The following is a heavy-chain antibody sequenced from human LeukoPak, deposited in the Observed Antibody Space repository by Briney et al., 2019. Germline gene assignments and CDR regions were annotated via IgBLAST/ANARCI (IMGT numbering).Heavy chain of an antibody. V-gene: IGHV3-23*01. CDR2: ISGSGGST. CDR3: AKVGGLSIAAVETYYYYMDV. Sequence: PGGSLRLSCAASGFTFSSYAMSWVRQAPGKGLEWVSAISGSGGSTYYADSVKGRFTISRDSSKNTLYLQMNSLRAEDTAVYYCAKVGGLSIAAVETYYYYMDVWGKGTTVTVSS. CDR1: GFTFSSYA. J-gene: IGHJ6*03. D-gene: IGHD6-13*01.